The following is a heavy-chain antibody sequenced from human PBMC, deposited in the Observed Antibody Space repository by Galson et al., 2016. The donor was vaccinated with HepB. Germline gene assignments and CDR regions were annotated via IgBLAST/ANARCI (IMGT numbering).Heavy chain of an antibody. CDR1: NASMTSYV. V-gene: IGHV4-59*01. CDR3: ARDGGIPAASTWFDP. J-gene: IGHJ5*02. Sequence: SETLSLTCTVSNASMTSYVWNWVRQPPGKGLEWIGYIFQDGSFAYNPSLRSRVTISLDTSKNVFSLRVTSLTAADTAVYYCARDGGIPAASTWFDPWGQGTLVTVSS. D-gene: IGHD6-13*01. CDR2: IFQDGSF.